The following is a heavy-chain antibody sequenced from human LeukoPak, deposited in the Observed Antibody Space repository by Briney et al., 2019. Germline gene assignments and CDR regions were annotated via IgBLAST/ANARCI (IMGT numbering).Heavy chain of an antibody. CDR1: GGSISSYY. CDR2: IFHSGTA. CDR3: ARKVYSFDVFDY. J-gene: IGHJ4*01. Sequence: SETLPLTCTVSGGSISSYYWSWIRQPPGKALEWIGYIFHSGTANYHPSLKSRVTISIDTSENQFSLKLSSVTAADTAVYYCARKVYSFDVFDYWGHGTLVTVSS. V-gene: IGHV4-59*01. D-gene: IGHD2-15*01.